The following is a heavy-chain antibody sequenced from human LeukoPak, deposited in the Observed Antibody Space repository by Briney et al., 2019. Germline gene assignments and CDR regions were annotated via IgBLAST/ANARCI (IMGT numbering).Heavy chain of an antibody. J-gene: IGHJ3*02. CDR2: INHSGST. CDR3: ARGTRALDAFDI. Sequence: SSETLSLTCAVYGGSFSGYYWSWIRQPPGKGLEWIGEINHSGSTNYNPSLESRVTISVDTSKSQFSLNLSSVTAADTAIYYCARGTRALDAFDIWGQGTMVTVSS. V-gene: IGHV4-34*01. CDR1: GGSFSGYY.